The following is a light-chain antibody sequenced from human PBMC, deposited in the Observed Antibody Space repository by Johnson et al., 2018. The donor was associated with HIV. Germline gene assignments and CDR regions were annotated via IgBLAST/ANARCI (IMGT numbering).Light chain of an antibody. J-gene: IGLJ1*01. CDR2: DNN. Sequence: QSVLSQPPSVSAAPGQKVTISCSGSSPNIGNNYVSWYQELPGPALKLLIYDNNNRPSGIPDRFSGSMSGTSATLGITGLQTGDEADYYCGTWESSLSADVFGTGTKVTVL. V-gene: IGLV1-51*01. CDR1: SPNIGNNY. CDR3: GTWESSLSADV.